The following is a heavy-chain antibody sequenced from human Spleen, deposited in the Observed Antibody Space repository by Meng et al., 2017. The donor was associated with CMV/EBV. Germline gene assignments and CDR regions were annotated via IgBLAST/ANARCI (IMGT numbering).Heavy chain of an antibody. D-gene: IGHD4-17*01. CDR2: INSDGSST. CDR1: GFTFDDYA. J-gene: IGHJ6*02. CDR3: ARGGAARYYYYGMDV. V-gene: IGHV3-74*01. Sequence: GGSLRLSCAASGFTFDDYAMHWVRQAPGKGLVWVSRINSDGSSTSYADSVKGRFTISRDNAKNTLYLQMNSLRAEDTAVYYCARGGAARYYYYGMDVWGQGTTVTVSS.